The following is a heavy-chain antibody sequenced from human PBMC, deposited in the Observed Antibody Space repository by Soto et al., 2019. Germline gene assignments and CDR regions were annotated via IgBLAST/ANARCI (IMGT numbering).Heavy chain of an antibody. V-gene: IGHV4-34*01. D-gene: IGHD3-22*01. CDR2: INHSGGT. Sequence: PSETLSLTCAVYGGSLSAYYWSWIRQPPGKGLEWIGEINHSGGTSYNPSLKSRVTISVDTSKSQFSLKLTSVTAADRAVYYCARGSVDTVDSSGFYENWGQGTPVTVS. CDR3: ARGSVDTVDSSGFYEN. CDR1: GGSLSAYY. J-gene: IGHJ4*02.